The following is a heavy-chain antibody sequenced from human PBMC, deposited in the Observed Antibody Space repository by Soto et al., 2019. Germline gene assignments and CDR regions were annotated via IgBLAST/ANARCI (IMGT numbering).Heavy chain of an antibody. Sequence: SETVSLTCTVSGGSISSSSYYWGWIRQPPGKGLEWIGSIYYSGSTYYNPSLKSRVTISVDTSKNQFSLKLSSVTAADTAVYYCARSSGWWTFDYWGQGTLVTVSS. CDR3: ARSSGWWTFDY. CDR2: IYYSGST. CDR1: GGSISSSSYY. V-gene: IGHV4-39*01. D-gene: IGHD6-19*01. J-gene: IGHJ4*02.